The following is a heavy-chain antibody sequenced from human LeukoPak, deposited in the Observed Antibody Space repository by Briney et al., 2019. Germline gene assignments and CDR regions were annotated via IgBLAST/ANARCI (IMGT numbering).Heavy chain of an antibody. V-gene: IGHV1-2*02. CDR2: INPNSGGT. Sequence: ASVKVSCKASGYTFTGYYMHWVRQAPGQGLEWMGWINPNSGGTNYAQKFQGRVTMTRDTSISTAYMELSRLRSDDTAVYYCTRIGGYGDYGGGDYWGQGTLVTVSS. J-gene: IGHJ4*02. D-gene: IGHD4-17*01. CDR3: TRIGGYGDYGGGDY. CDR1: GYTFTGYY.